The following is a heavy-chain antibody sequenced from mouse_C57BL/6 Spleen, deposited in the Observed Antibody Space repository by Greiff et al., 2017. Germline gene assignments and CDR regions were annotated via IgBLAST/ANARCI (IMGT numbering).Heavy chain of an antibody. CDR3: ARSSQLLRYDY. Sequence: QVQLQQPGAELVKPGASVKLSCKASGYTFTSYWMHWVKQRPGQGLEWIGKIHPNSGSTNYNEKFKSKATLTVDKSSSTAYMQLSSLTSEDSAVFYCARSSQLLRYDYWGQGTTLTVSS. D-gene: IGHD1-1*01. J-gene: IGHJ2*01. CDR2: IHPNSGST. V-gene: IGHV1-64*01. CDR1: GYTFTSYW.